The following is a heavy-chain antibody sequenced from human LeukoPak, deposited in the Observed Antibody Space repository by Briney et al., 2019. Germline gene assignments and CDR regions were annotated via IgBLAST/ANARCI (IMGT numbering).Heavy chain of an antibody. CDR3: ARDLAPAVTTLFYYGMDV. D-gene: IGHD4-17*01. V-gene: IGHV3-23*01. Sequence: GGSLRLSCAASGFTFSSYAMSWVRQAPGKGLEWVSAISGSGGSTYYADSVKGRYTISRDNSKNTLYLQMNSLRAEDTAVYYCARDLAPAVTTLFYYGMDVWGQGTTVTVSS. CDR2: ISGSGGST. J-gene: IGHJ6*02. CDR1: GFTFSSYA.